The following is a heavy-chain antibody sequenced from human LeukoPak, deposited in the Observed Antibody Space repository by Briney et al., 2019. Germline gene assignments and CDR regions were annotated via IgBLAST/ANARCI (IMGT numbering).Heavy chain of an antibody. CDR2: INHSGST. CDR3: ARGGGTCPFDY. V-gene: IGHV4-34*01. D-gene: IGHD1-26*01. Sequence: GSLRLSCAASGFTFSDYYMSWIRQPPGKGLEWIGEINHSGSTNYNPSLKSRVTISVDTSKNQFSLKLSSVTAADTAVYYCARGGGTCPFDYWGQGTLVTVSS. CDR1: GFTFSDYY. J-gene: IGHJ4*02.